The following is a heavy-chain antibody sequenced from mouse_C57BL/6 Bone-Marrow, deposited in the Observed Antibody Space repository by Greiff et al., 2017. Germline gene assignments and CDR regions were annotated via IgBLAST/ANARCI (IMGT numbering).Heavy chain of an antibody. D-gene: IGHD4-1*01. CDR2: IGPNSGGT. CDR1: GYTFTSYW. Sequence: VQLQQPGAELVKPGASVKLSCKASGYTFTSYWMHWVKQRPGRGLEWIGRIGPNSGGTKYNEKFKSKATLTVDKPSSTAYMQLSSLTSEDSAVYYCARSTGAYAMDYWGQGTSVTVSS. J-gene: IGHJ4*01. CDR3: ARSTGAYAMDY. V-gene: IGHV1-72*01.